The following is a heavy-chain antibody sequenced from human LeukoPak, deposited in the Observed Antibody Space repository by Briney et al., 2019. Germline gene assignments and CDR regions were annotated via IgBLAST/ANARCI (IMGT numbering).Heavy chain of an antibody. CDR3: ARERGDVSGKDGYFDP. Sequence: GGSLRLSRACSGFTFLHYALNWVRQAPGKGLEWVSSISGSGVDTYYADSVNGRFTISRDNSKRTLYLQMNSLRAEDTAQYYCARERGDVSGKDGYFDPWGQGTLVTVSS. CDR2: ISGSGVDT. J-gene: IGHJ5*02. D-gene: IGHD5-24*01. CDR1: GFTFLHYA. V-gene: IGHV3-23*01.